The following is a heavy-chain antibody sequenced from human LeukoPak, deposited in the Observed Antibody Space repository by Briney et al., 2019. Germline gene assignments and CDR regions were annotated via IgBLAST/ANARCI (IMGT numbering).Heavy chain of an antibody. CDR2: IYYSGST. CDR1: GGSISSGGYD. D-gene: IGHD5-18*01. Sequence: SQTLSLTCTVSGGSISSGGYDWSWIRQHPGKGLEWIGYIYYSGSTYYNPSLKSRVTISVDTSKNQFSLKLSSVTAADTAVYYCARAFARDGYTKLGFDPWGQGTLVTVSS. V-gene: IGHV4-31*03. J-gene: IGHJ5*02. CDR3: ARAFARDGYTKLGFDP.